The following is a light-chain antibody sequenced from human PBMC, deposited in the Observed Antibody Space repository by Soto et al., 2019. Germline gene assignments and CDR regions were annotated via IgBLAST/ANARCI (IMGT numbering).Light chain of an antibody. CDR1: TRDVGSYNL. CDR3: CSYARTPYV. J-gene: IGLJ1*01. Sequence: QSVLTQPASVSGSPGQSITITCTGTTRDVGSYNLISWYQQHPGKAPKVIIKELNKRPSGVSNRFSGSKSGNTASLTISGLQPEDEADYYCCSYARTPYVFGTGTTVTVL. CDR2: ELN. V-gene: IGLV2-23*02.